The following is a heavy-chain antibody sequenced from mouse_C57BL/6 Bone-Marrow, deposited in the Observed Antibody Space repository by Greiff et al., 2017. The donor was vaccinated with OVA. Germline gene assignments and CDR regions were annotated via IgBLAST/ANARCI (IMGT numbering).Heavy chain of an antibody. CDR2: IDPSDSYT. Sequence: QVQLQQPGAELVKPGASVKLSCKASGYTFTSYWMQWVKQRPGQGLEWIGEIDPSDSYTNYNQKFKGKATLTVDTSSSTAYMQLSSLTSEDSAVYFCARAPPGSYFEVWGTGTTVTVSS. CDR3: ARAPPGSYFEV. D-gene: IGHD3-1*01. J-gene: IGHJ1*03. V-gene: IGHV1-50*01. CDR1: GYTFTSYW.